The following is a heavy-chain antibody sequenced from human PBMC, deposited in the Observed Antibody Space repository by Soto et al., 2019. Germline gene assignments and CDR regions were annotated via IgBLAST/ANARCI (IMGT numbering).Heavy chain of an antibody. CDR2: ISAYNGNT. J-gene: IGHJ3*02. CDR1: GYTFTSYG. Sequence: QVQLVQSGAEVKKPGASVKVSCKASGYTFTSYGISWVRQAPGQGLEWMGWISAYNGNTNYAKKLQGRVTMTTDTATSTAYMELRSLRSDDTDVYYCARNYSDSSAPKGDAFDIWGQGTMVTVSS. D-gene: IGHD3-22*01. CDR3: ARNYSDSSAPKGDAFDI. V-gene: IGHV1-18*01.